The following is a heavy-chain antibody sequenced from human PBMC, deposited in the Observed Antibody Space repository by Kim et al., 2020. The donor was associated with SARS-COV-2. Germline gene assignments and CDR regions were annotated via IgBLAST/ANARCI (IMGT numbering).Heavy chain of an antibody. D-gene: IGHD6-19*01. CDR3: ARGGLSGWLYYYYYYGMDV. CDR1: GDSVSSNSAA. Sequence: SQTLSLTCAISGDSVSSNSAAWNWIRQSPSRGLEWLGRTYYRSKWYNDYAVSVKSRITINPDTSKNQFSLQLNSVTPEDTAVYYCARGGLSGWLYYYYYYGMDVWGQGTTVTVSS. CDR2: TYYRSKWYN. J-gene: IGHJ6*02. V-gene: IGHV6-1*01.